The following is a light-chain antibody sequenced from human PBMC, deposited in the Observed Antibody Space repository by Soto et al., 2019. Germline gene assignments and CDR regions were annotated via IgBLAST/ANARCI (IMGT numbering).Light chain of an antibody. J-gene: IGLJ2*01. V-gene: IGLV1-40*01. CDR3: QSFDTSLSGFVV. CDR2: DNN. Sequence: QSALTQPPSMSGAPGQRVTISCTGSSSNIGAGYDVHWYQQHPGTAPKLLIFDNNNRPSGVPDRFSGSKSDTSASLAITGLQADDEADYYCQSFDTSLSGFVVFGGGTKLTVL. CDR1: SSNIGAGYD.